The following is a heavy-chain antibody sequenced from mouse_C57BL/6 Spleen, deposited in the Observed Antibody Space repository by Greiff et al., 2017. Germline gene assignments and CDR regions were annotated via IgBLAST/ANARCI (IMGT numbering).Heavy chain of an antibody. V-gene: IGHV1-4*01. J-gene: IGHJ4*01. CDR1: GYTFTSYT. CDR2: INPSSGYT. Sequence: QVQLQQSGAELARPGASVKMSCKASGYTFTSYTMHWVKQRPGQGLEWIGYINPSSGYTKYNQKFKDKATLTADKSSSTAYMQLSSLTSEDSAVYYCARGGYRSSYAMDYWGQGTSVTVSS. D-gene: IGHD1-1*01. CDR3: ARGGYRSSYAMDY.